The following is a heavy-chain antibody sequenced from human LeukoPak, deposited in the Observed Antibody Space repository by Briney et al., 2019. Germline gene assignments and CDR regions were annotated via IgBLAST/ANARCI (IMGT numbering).Heavy chain of an antibody. CDR3: ARTPFMELAVDY. Sequence: ASVKVSCKASGYVFTGYYMHWVRQAPGQGLEWMGWINPNSGGTNYAQKFQGRVTMTRDTSISTAYMELSRLRSDDTAVYYCARTPFMELAVDYWGQGTLVTVSS. CDR1: GYVFTGYY. CDR2: INPNSGGT. V-gene: IGHV1-2*02. D-gene: IGHD3-3*01. J-gene: IGHJ4*02.